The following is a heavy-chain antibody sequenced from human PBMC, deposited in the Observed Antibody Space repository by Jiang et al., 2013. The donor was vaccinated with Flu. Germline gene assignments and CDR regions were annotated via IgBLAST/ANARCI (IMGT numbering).Heavy chain of an antibody. Sequence: GSGLVKPSEILSLTCAVYGGSFSGYYWSWIRQPPGKGLEWIGEINHSGSTNYNPSLKSRVTISIDTSKRQFSLNLRSETAADTAVYYCARRPDLESVTHAYYYGLDVWDQGTTVTVSS. CDR2: INHSGST. CDR1: GGSFSGYY. V-gene: IGHV4-34*01. J-gene: IGHJ6*02. D-gene: IGHD4-23*01. CDR3: ARRPDLESVTHAYYYGLDV.